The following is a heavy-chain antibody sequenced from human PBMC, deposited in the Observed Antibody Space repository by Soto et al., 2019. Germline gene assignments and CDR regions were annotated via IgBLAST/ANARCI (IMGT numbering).Heavy chain of an antibody. CDR3: AGHYFYY. V-gene: IGHV4-59*08. J-gene: IGHJ4*02. CDR1: GDSSSSDY. CDR2: IYYSGGT. Sequence: SETLSLTCSVSGDSSSSDYWSWIRQPPGKGLEWIGYIYYSGGTYYNPSLKSRVTISMDRSKRQVSLKLTSVSAADTAVYHCAGHYFYYWGQGTPVTVSS.